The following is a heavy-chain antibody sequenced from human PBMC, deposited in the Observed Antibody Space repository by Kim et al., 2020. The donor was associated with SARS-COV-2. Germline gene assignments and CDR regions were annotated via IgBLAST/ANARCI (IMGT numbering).Heavy chain of an antibody. V-gene: IGHV1-69*01. D-gene: IGHD1-26*01. CDR3: AKKIVGATTYYGMDV. J-gene: IGHJ6*02. Sequence: AQKFEVRVTITADESTSTAYMELSSLRSEDTAVYYCAKKIVGATTYYGMDVWGQGTTVTVSS.